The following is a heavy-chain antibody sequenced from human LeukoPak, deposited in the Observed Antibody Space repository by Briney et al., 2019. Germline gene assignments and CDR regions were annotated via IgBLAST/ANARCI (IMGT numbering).Heavy chain of an antibody. CDR3: ARDRNRGLGYCSGSSCYPFDY. D-gene: IGHD2-15*01. Sequence: GGSLRLSCTASGFKFDDYGMTWVRQAPGKGLEWVSDINLNGDSRGYAHSVRGRFTIYRDNSKNSLYLQMNSLRVEDTAFYYCARDRNRGLGYCSGSSCYPFDYWGQGTLVTVSS. V-gene: IGHV3-20*04. J-gene: IGHJ4*02. CDR1: GFKFDDYG. CDR2: INLNGDSR.